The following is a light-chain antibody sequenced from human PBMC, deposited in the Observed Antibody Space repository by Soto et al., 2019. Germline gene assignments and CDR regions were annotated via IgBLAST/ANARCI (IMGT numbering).Light chain of an antibody. CDR1: QSINYY. Sequence: VLTQSPATLSLSPGERATLSCRASQSINYYLAWYQQKPGQPPRLLIYDTSNRASGIPARFSGSGSGTDFTLTINSLEPDDFAVYYCQQTANWPRTFGLGTKVDIK. J-gene: IGKJ1*01. CDR3: QQTANWPRT. V-gene: IGKV3-11*01. CDR2: DTS.